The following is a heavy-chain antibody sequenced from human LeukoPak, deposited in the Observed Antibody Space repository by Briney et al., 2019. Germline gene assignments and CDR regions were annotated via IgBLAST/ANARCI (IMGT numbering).Heavy chain of an antibody. Sequence: GGSLRLSCAASGFTFSDYYMSWIRQAPGKGLEWVAYISSSSSSTNYADSVKGRFTVSRDNAKNSLYLQMNSLRAEDTAVYYCARVPGKYAFDIWGQGTMVTVSA. D-gene: IGHD3-10*01. CDR2: ISSSSSST. V-gene: IGHV3-11*05. CDR1: GFTFSDYY. J-gene: IGHJ3*02. CDR3: ARVPGKYAFDI.